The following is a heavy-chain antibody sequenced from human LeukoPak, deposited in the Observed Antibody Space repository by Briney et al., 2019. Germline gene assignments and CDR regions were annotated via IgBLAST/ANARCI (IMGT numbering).Heavy chain of an antibody. V-gene: IGHV3-23*01. D-gene: IGHD3-3*01. CDR1: GFTFSSYA. CDR3: AKDDLIFGVVTYFDY. CDR2: ISGSGGST. J-gene: IGHJ4*02. Sequence: PGGSLRLSCAASGFTFSSYAMSWVRQAPGKGLEWVSAISGSGGSTYYADSVKGRFTISRDNSKNTLYLQMNSLRAEDTAVYYCAKDDLIFGVVTYFDYWGQGTLVTVSS.